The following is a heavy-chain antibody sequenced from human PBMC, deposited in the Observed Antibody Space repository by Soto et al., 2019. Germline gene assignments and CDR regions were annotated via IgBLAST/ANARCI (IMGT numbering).Heavy chain of an antibody. CDR2: LCYSGNT. D-gene: IGHD3-9*01. J-gene: IGHJ5*02. CDR3: AREMGTWLLNAVLDP. V-gene: IGHV4-59*11. Sequence: SETLSLTCTVSGYPITSHCWSWIRQPPGRGLQWIGHLCYSGNTNYNPSLKSRVTISGDTSKNQFSLNLSSVTAADTAVYYFAREMGTWLLNAVLDPWGLGTLVTVSS. CDR1: GYPITSHC.